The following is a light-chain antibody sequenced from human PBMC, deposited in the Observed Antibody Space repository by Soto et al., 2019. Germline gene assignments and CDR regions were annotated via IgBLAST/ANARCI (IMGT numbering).Light chain of an antibody. Sequence: DIQMTQSPSSLSASVGDRVTITCQASHDISNYLNWYQQKPGRAPKVLIYDASHLNTGVPSRFSGSGSGTDFTFTISSLQPEDIATYYCHHFDNLPLPFGGGTKVEIK. CDR3: HHFDNLPLP. CDR2: DAS. CDR1: HDISNY. V-gene: IGKV1-33*01. J-gene: IGKJ4*01.